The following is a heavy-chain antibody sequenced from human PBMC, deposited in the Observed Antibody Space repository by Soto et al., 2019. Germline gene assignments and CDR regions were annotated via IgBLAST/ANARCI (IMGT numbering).Heavy chain of an antibody. CDR1: GYTFTSYY. CDR2: INPSGGST. CDR3: AGEYGP. J-gene: IGHJ5*02. D-gene: IGHD4-17*01. V-gene: IGHV1-46*01. Sequence: QVQLVQSGAEVKKPGASVKVSCKASGYTFTSYYMNWVRQAPGQGLEWMGIINPSGGSTSYTQKFQGRVTMTRDTSTSTFYRELSSLSSEGRAVYSCAGEYGPWGQGTLVTVSS.